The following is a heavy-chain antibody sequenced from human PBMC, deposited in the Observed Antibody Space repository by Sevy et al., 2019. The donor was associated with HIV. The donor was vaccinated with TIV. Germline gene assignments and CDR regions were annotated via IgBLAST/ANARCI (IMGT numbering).Heavy chain of an antibody. D-gene: IGHD6-19*01. Sequence: ASVKVSCKVSGYTLTELSMHWVRQAPGKGLEWMGGFDPEDGETIYPQKFQGRVTMTEDTSTDTAYMELSSLRSADTAVYYCATGPPGNAVAGLGWFDPWGQRTLVTVSS. CDR1: GYTLTELS. V-gene: IGHV1-24*01. CDR2: FDPEDGET. CDR3: ATGPPGNAVAGLGWFDP. J-gene: IGHJ5*02.